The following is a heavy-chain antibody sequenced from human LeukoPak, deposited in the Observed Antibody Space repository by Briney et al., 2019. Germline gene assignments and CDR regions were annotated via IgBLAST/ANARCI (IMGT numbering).Heavy chain of an antibody. J-gene: IGHJ4*02. V-gene: IGHV3-48*03. CDR1: GFTFSSYE. CDR2: ISSSGSTI. D-gene: IGHD6-6*01. Sequence: GGSLRLSCAASGFTFSSYEMNWVRQAPGKGLEWVSYISSSGSTIYYADSVKGRFTISRDNAKNSLYLQMNSLRAEDTAIYYCAKGAAASPSWFLSYRVNWGQGTLVTVSS. CDR3: AKGAAASPSWFLSYRVN.